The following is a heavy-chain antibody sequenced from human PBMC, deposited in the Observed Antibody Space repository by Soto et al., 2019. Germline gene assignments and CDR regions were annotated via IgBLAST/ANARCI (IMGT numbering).Heavy chain of an antibody. CDR2: ISGSGGST. Sequence: GRSLGFSYAPSEFPFSKYALSWVRQAPGKGLEWVSAISGSGGSTYYADSVKGRFTISGDNSKNTVYLQMNSLRAEDTAVYYCANQYFDYWGQGTLVHVS. J-gene: IGHJ4*02. V-gene: IGHV3-23*01. CDR3: ANQYFDY. CDR1: EFPFSKYA.